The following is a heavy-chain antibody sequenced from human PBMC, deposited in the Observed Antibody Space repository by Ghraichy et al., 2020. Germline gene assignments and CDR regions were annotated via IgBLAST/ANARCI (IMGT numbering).Heavy chain of an antibody. CDR2: ISYDGSNK. CDR1: GFTFSSYG. CDR3: AKDPRHHVYGCFDY. V-gene: IGHV3-30*18. Sequence: GGSLRLSCAASGFTFSSYGMHWVRQAPGKGLEWVAVISYDGSNKYYADSVKGRFTISRDNSKNTLYLQMNSLIAEDMAVYYCAKDPRHHVYGCFDYWGQGTLVTVSS. J-gene: IGHJ4*02. D-gene: IGHD2-8*02.